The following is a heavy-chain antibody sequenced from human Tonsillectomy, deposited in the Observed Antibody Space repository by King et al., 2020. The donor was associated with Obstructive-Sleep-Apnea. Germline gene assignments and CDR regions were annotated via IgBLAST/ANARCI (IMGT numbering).Heavy chain of an antibody. CDR1: GFTFSSYW. CDR2: INSDGSST. J-gene: IGHJ6*02. D-gene: IGHD2-21*02. Sequence: VQLVESGGGLVQPGGSLRLSCAASGFTFSSYWMHWVRQAPGKGLVWVSRINSDGSSTSYADSVKGRFTMSRDNAKNTLYLQMNSLRAEDTAVYYCARRYCGGDCYSSEGYYYGMDVWGQGTTVTVSS. CDR3: ARRYCGGDCYSSEGYYYGMDV. V-gene: IGHV3-74*01.